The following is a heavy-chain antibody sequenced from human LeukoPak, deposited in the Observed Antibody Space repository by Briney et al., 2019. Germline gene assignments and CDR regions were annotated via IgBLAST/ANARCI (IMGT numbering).Heavy chain of an antibody. CDR3: ARHCSSSWRTYNDAFDI. D-gene: IGHD6-13*01. J-gene: IGHJ3*02. CDR1: GGSISSYY. V-gene: IGHV4-59*08. CDR2: IYYSGST. Sequence: SSETLSLTCTVSGGSISSYYWSWIRQPPGKGLEWIGYIYYSGSTNYNPSLKSRVTISVDTSKNQFSLKLSSVTAADTAVYYCARHCSSSWRTYNDAFDIWGQGTMVTVSS.